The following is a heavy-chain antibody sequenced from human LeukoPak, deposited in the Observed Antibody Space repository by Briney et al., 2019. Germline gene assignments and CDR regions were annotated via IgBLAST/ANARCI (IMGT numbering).Heavy chain of an antibody. Sequence: GGSLRLSCAASGFTLSTDSMNWVRQAPGKGLEWISYISYDSAIKYYADSVRGRFTISRDNAKNSLYLQMNSLRAEDTAVYYCARDLQPDRADPTVVTPNAFDIWGQGTMVTVSS. CDR3: ARDLQPDRADPTVVTPNAFDI. D-gene: IGHD4-23*01. J-gene: IGHJ3*02. CDR1: GFTLSTDS. CDR2: ISYDSAIK. V-gene: IGHV3-48*04.